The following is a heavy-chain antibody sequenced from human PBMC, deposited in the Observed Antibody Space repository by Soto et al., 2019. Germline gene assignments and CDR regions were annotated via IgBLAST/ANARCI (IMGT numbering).Heavy chain of an antibody. CDR3: ARSLFNSSGYYEVHYYYYGMDF. CDR2: INPNSGGT. Sequence: ASVKVSCKASGYTFTGYYMHWVRQAPGQGLEWMGWINPNSGGTNYAQKFQGWVTMTRDTSISTAYMELSRLRSDDTAVYYCARSLFNSSGYYEVHYYYYGMDFWGQGTTVTVSS. D-gene: IGHD3-22*01. CDR1: GYTFTGYY. V-gene: IGHV1-2*04. J-gene: IGHJ6*02.